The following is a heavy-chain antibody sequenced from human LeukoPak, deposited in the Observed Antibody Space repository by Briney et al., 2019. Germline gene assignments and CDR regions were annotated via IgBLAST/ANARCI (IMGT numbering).Heavy chain of an antibody. CDR1: GASIRSGDYY. D-gene: IGHD2-15*01. V-gene: IGHV4-30-4*01. CDR3: ARDCSGGSCYGAFDI. CDR2: IYDSGST. J-gene: IGHJ3*02. Sequence: SETLSLTCTVSGASIRSGDYYWSWIRQPPGKGLEWIGYIYDSGSTYYNPSLKSRITISVDTSENRFSLKLSSVTATDTAVYYCARDCSGGSCYGAFDIWGQGTMVTVSS.